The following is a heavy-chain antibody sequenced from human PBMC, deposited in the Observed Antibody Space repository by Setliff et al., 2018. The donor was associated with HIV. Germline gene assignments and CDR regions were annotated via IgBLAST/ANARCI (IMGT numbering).Heavy chain of an antibody. J-gene: IGHJ4*02. V-gene: IGHV4-34*01. CDR2: LNYDGVT. D-gene: IGHD2-21*02. Sequence: PSETLSLTCAVYGGSFSGSYRSWIRQPPGKGLEWIGELNYDGVTNHNPSLRSRVTISVDTSRKQWSLRLNSVTAADPAVYYCATTYCRGADCPQMYDYWGQGTLVTVSS. CDR1: GGSFSGSY. CDR3: ATTYCRGADCPQMYDY.